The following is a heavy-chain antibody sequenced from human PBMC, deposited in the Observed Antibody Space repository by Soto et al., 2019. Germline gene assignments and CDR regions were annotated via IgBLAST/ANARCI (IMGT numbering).Heavy chain of an antibody. CDR2: IYYSGST. Sequence: QLQLQESGPGLVKPSETLSLTCTVSGGSISSSSYYWGWIRQPPGKGLEWIGSIYYSGSTYYNPSLKSRVPISVDTSKNQFSLKLSSVTAADTAVYYCARQGELVVVAATPYYYYYYMDVWGKGTTVTVSS. CDR3: ARQGELVVVAATPYYYYYYMDV. CDR1: GGSISSSSYY. V-gene: IGHV4-39*01. D-gene: IGHD2-15*01. J-gene: IGHJ6*03.